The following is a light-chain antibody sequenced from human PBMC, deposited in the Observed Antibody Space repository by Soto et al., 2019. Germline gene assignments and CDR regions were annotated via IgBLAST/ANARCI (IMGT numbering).Light chain of an antibody. V-gene: IGLV1-40*01. J-gene: IGLJ3*02. CDR1: SSNIGAGYD. CDR3: QSYDSSLSGWV. CDR2: GNS. Sequence: QSVLTQPPSVSGAPGQRVTISYTGSSSNIGAGYDVHWYRQLPGTAPKLLIYGNSNRPSGVPDRFSGSKSGTSASLAITGLQAEDEADYYCQSYDSSLSGWVFGGGTKVTVL.